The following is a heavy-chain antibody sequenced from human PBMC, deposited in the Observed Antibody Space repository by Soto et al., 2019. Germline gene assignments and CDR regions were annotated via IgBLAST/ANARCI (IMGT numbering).Heavy chain of an antibody. CDR3: AREGNNYDILTGRVYYYGMDV. V-gene: IGHV4-30-4*02. CDR1: GDSISSGDYY. D-gene: IGHD3-9*01. J-gene: IGHJ6*02. CDR2: IYYSGST. Sequence: SDTLSLTCTVSGDSISSGDYYWSWIRQPPGKGLEWIGYIYYSGSTYYNPSLKSRVTISVDTSKNQFSLKLSSATAADTAVYYCAREGNNYDILTGRVYYYGMDVWGQGTTVTVSS.